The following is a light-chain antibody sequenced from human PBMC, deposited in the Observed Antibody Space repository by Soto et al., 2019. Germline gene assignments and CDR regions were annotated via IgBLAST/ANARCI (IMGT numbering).Light chain of an antibody. CDR2: AAS. V-gene: IGKV1-17*01. CDR3: LQHNSYPWT. J-gene: IGKJ1*01. CDR1: QGIRDD. Sequence: DIQMTQSPSSLSASVGDRVTITCRASQGIRDDLDWYQQKPGKAPKRLIYAASSLQSGVPSTFSGSGSGTEFTLTISSLQPEDFATYYCLQHNSYPWTFGQGTKVDIK.